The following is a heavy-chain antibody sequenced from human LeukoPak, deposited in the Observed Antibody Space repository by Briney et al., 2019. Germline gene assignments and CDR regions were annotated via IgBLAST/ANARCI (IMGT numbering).Heavy chain of an antibody. CDR1: GFTFSSYA. V-gene: IGHV3-23*01. CDR2: ISGSGGST. CDR3: AKSREGSGSYYYYYFVY. J-gene: IGHJ4*02. D-gene: IGHD3-10*01. Sequence: GGSLRLSCAASGFTFSSYAMSWVRQAPGKGLEWVSAISGSGGSTYYADSVKGRFTISRDNSKNTLYLQMNSLRAEDTAVYYCAKSREGSGSYYYYYFVYWGQGTLVTVSS.